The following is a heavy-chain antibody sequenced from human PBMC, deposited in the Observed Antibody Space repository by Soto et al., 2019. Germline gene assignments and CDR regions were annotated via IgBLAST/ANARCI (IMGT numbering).Heavy chain of an antibody. D-gene: IGHD2-15*01. CDR1: GFSLSTSGVG. J-gene: IGHJ4*02. V-gene: IGHV2-5*02. CDR2: IYWDDDK. Sequence: SGPTLVNPTQTLTLTCTFSGFSLSTSGVGVGWIRQPPGKALEWLALIYWDDDKRYSPSLKSRLTITKDTSKNQVVLTMTNMDPVDTATYYCAHRPSYCSGGSCYAGFDYWGQGTLVTVS. CDR3: AHRPSYCSGGSCYAGFDY.